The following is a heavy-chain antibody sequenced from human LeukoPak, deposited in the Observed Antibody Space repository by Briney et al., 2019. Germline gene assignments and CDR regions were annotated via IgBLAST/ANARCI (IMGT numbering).Heavy chain of an antibody. D-gene: IGHD3-9*01. J-gene: IGHJ4*02. CDR1: GGSVSSSLNY. V-gene: IGHV4-39*01. CDR2: TYYTGST. CDR3: ARLTKGRYFDYIFDY. Sequence: PSETLSLTCTVSGGSVSSSLNYWGWVRQPPGKGLEWIGNTYYTGSTYSNPTLKSRVTMSVDTSKNQFSLKLSSVTAADTAVYYCARLTKGRYFDYIFDYWGQGTLLTVS.